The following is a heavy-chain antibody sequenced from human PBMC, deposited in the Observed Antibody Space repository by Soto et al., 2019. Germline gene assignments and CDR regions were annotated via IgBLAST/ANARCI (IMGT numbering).Heavy chain of an antibody. CDR3: ARSGRQQLATWFDP. V-gene: IGHV3-13*01. D-gene: IGHD6-13*01. CDR1: GFTFSSYD. J-gene: IGHJ5*02. Sequence: GGSLRLSCAASGFTFSSYDMHWVRQTTGKGLEWVSAIGTAGDTYYLGSVKGRFTISRENAKNSLFLQMNSLRAGDTGVYYCARSGRQQLATWFDPWGQGTLVTVSS. CDR2: IGTAGDT.